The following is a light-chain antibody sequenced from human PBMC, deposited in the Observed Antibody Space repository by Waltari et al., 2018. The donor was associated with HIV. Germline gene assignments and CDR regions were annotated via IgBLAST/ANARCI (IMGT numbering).Light chain of an antibody. J-gene: IGLJ3*02. Sequence: NFMLTQPHSLSQSPGKTVTLSCTRVRGIIALPYVQWYQQRPGSSPTTVFYEDNQRPSGVADRFSGSIDSSSNSASLTISGLKTEDEADYYCQSYDSSTSWVFGGGTKLTVL. CDR1: RGIIALPY. V-gene: IGLV6-57*01. CDR2: EDN. CDR3: QSYDSSTSWV.